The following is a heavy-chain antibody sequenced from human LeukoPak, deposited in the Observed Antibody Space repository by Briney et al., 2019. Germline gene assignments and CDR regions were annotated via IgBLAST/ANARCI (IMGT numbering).Heavy chain of an antibody. CDR1: GGSVSSGSYY. V-gene: IGHV4-61*01. CDR3: ARLIAVAGTDFDY. Sequence: SETLSLTCTVSGGSVSSGSYYWSWIRQPPGKGLEWIGYIYYSGSTNYNPSLKSRVTISVDTSKNQFSLKLSSVTAADTAVYSCARLIAVAGTDFDYWGQGTLVTVSS. J-gene: IGHJ4*02. D-gene: IGHD6-19*01. CDR2: IYYSGST.